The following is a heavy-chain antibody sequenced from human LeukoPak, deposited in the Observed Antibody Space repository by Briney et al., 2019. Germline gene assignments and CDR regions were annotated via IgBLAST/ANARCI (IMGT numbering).Heavy chain of an antibody. Sequence: SETLSLTCTVSGGSISTSTYYWGWIRQPPGKGLEWIGSIYYGGTTYYNPSLKSRVTISVDTSKNQFSLKLNSVTAADTAVYYCARLRGYSGGEIRFFDYWGQGTLVTVSS. V-gene: IGHV4-39*01. J-gene: IGHJ4*02. CDR2: IYYGGTT. CDR3: ARLRGYSGGEIRFFDY. CDR1: GGSISTSTYY. D-gene: IGHD5-12*01.